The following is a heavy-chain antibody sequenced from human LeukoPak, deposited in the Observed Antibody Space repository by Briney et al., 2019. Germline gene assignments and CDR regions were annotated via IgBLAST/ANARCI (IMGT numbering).Heavy chain of an antibody. CDR1: GYTFTSYG. J-gene: IGHJ6*02. D-gene: IGHD2-15*01. CDR2: ISAYNGNT. CDR3: ARQGLVVVAATRYYYYGMDV. V-gene: IGHV1-18*01. Sequence: GASVKVSCKASGYTFTSYGISWLRQAPGQGLEWMGWISAYNGNTNYAQKLQGRVTMTTDTSTSTAYMELRSLRSDDTAVYYCARQGLVVVAATRYYYYGMDVWGQGTTVTVSS.